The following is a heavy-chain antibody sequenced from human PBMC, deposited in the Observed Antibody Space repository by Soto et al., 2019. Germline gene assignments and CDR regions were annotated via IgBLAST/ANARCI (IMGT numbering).Heavy chain of an antibody. D-gene: IGHD6-13*01. CDR3: ARGLAAAANFDY. J-gene: IGHJ4*02. CDR1: CYTFTRYG. CDR2: ISAYNGNT. V-gene: IGHV1-18*01. Sequence: GASVKVSCKASCYTFTRYGINWVGQAPGQGLEWMGWISAYNGNTNYAQKLQGRVTMTTDTSTSTAYMELRSLRSDDTAVYYCARGLAAAANFDYWGQGTLVTVSS.